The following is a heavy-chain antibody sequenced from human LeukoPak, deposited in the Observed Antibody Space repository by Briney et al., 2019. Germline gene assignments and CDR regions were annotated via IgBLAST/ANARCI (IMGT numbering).Heavy chain of an antibody. CDR2: ISNSADST. Sequence: GGSLRLSCAASGFTFSTYAMSWVRQAPGNGLEWVSAISNSADSTFYANSVKGRFTISRDNSKNTMYLQMNSLRDEDTAVYYSEKGDYYYDSSGYYLRGYFDYWGQGILVTVSS. CDR3: EKGDYYYDSSGYYLRGYFDY. V-gene: IGHV3-23*01. CDR1: GFTFSTYA. D-gene: IGHD3-22*01. J-gene: IGHJ4*02.